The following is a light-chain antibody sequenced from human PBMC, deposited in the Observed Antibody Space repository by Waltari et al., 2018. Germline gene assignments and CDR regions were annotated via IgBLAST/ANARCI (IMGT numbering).Light chain of an antibody. J-gene: IGLJ2*01. CDR2: YVS. CDR1: RRDIGRYNY. V-gene: IGLV2-14*03. Sequence: QSALTQPAPVSASPGQSITISCTGTRRDIGRYNYVPWYQQHPGTAPKLLIFYVSKRPSGVSNRFSGSKSADTASLTISWLQSEDEADYYCSSYTTSTTVIFGGGTKLTVL. CDR3: SSYTTSTTVI.